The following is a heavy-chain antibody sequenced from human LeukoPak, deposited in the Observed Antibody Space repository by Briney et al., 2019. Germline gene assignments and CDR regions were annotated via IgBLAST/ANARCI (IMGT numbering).Heavy chain of an antibody. J-gene: IGHJ4*02. V-gene: IGHV4-39*07. Sequence: SETLSLTRTVSGGSISSGGYYWSWIRQPPGKGLEWIGEINHSGSTNYNPSLKSRVTISVDTSKNQFSLKLSSVTAADTAVYYCASTPPGIAAAGFDYWGQGTLVTVSS. CDR1: GGSISSGGYY. CDR2: INHSGST. D-gene: IGHD6-13*01. CDR3: ASTPPGIAAAGFDY.